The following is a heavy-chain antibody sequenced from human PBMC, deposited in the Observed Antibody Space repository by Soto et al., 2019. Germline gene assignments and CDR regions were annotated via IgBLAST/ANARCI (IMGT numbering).Heavy chain of an antibody. CDR1: GGTFSSYA. CDR3: GGWPTTEAYYGMDV. Sequence: AASVKVSCKASGGTFSSYAISWVRQAPGQGLEWMGGIIPIFGTANYAQKFQGRVTITADKSTSTAYMELSSLRSEDTAVYYCGGWPTTEAYYGMDVWGQGTTVTVSS. J-gene: IGHJ6*02. CDR2: IIPIFGTA. V-gene: IGHV1-69*06.